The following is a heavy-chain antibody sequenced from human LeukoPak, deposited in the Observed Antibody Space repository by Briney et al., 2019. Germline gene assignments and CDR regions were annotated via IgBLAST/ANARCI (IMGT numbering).Heavy chain of an antibody. D-gene: IGHD3-10*01. J-gene: IGHJ2*01. Sequence: SETLSLTCTVSGGSISSGSYYWNWIRQPAGKGLEWIGRIYTSGSTNYNPARKSRVTITVDTSKNQFSLKLSSVTAADTAVYYGAREMVRGVSYWYFDLWGRGTLVTVSS. CDR2: IYTSGST. CDR1: GGSISSGSYY. V-gene: IGHV4-61*02. CDR3: AREMVRGVSYWYFDL.